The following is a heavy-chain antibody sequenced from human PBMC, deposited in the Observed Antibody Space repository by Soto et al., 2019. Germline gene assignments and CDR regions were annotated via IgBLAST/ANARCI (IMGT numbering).Heavy chain of an antibody. CDR1: GGTFSNYA. CDR3: ARGMVRFLDSLGVDV. Sequence: QVQLVQSGAEVKKPGSSVKVSCKASGGTFSNYAMSWVRQAPGQGLEWMGGIIPIFGTANYAQKFQGRVTITADESTSTAYMELSSLRSEDSAVYYCARGMVRFLDSLGVDVWGQGTTVTVSS. J-gene: IGHJ6*02. CDR2: IIPIFGTA. D-gene: IGHD3-3*01. V-gene: IGHV1-69*12.